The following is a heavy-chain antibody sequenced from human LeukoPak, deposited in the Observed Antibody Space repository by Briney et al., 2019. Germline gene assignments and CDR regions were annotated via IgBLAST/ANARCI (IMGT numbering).Heavy chain of an antibody. CDR1: GFTFSSYW. CDR2: INSDGSST. J-gene: IGHJ4*02. Sequence: GGSLRLSCAASGFTFSSYWMHWVRQAPGKGLVWVSRINSDGSSTSYADSVKGRFTISRDNAKNTLYLQMNSLRAEDTAVYYCARREFYDSSGYPFDYWGQGTLVTVS. V-gene: IGHV3-74*01. D-gene: IGHD3-22*01. CDR3: ARREFYDSSGYPFDY.